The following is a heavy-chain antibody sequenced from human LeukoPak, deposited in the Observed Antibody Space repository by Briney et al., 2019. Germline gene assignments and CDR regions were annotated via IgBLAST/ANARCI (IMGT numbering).Heavy chain of an antibody. CDR2: ISAYNGNT. Sequence: AASVKVSCKASGYTFTSYGISWVRQAPGQGLEWMGWISAYNGNTNYAQKLQGRVTMTTDTSTSTAYMELRSLRSDDTAVYYCARVLGSVTMVRGVFDLWGRGTLVTVSS. V-gene: IGHV1-18*01. CDR3: ARVLGSVTMVRGVFDL. D-gene: IGHD3-10*01. CDR1: GYTFTSYG. J-gene: IGHJ2*01.